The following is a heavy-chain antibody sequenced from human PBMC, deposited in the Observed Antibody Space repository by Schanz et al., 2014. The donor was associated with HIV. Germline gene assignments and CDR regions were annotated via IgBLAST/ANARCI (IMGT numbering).Heavy chain of an antibody. CDR1: GFTFDDYA. J-gene: IGHJ4*02. D-gene: IGHD3-9*01. V-gene: IGHV3-9*01. CDR2: ISWNSGSI. CDR3: AKDWARTAGYCFHY. Sequence: EVQLVESGGDLAQPGRSLRLSCVASGFTFDDYAMHWVRQAPGKGLEWVSGISWNSGSIGYADSVKGRFTISRDNAKNSLYLQMNSLRAEDTAFYYCAKDWARTAGYCFHYWGQGTLVTVSS.